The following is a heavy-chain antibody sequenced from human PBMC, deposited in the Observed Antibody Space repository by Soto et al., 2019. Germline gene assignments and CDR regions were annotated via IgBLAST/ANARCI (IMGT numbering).Heavy chain of an antibody. CDR1: GYTFTSYD. D-gene: IGHD2-2*01. CDR3: ARRYCSSTSCYVLRPGVRWFDP. Sequence: GASVKVSCKASGYTFTSYDINWVRQATGQGLEWMGWMNPNSGNTGYAQKFQGRVTMTRNTSISTAYMELSSLRSEDTAVYYCARRYCSSTSCYVLRPGVRWFDPWGQGTLVTVSS. CDR2: MNPNSGNT. V-gene: IGHV1-8*01. J-gene: IGHJ5*02.